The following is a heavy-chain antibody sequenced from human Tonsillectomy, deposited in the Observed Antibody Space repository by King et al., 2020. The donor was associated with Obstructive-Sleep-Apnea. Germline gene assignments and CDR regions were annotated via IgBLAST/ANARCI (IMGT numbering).Heavy chain of an antibody. V-gene: IGHV3-23*04. CDR3: AKFEQWDYYYYGMDV. Sequence: VQLVESRGGLVQPGGSLRLSCAASGFTFSSYAMSWVRQPPGKGLEWVSAISGSGGSTYYADSVKDRFTISRDNSKNTLHLQINSLRAEDTAVYYCAKFEQWDYYYYGMDVWGQGTTVTVSS. CDR1: GFTFSSYA. CDR2: ISGSGGST. D-gene: IGHD6-19*01. J-gene: IGHJ6*02.